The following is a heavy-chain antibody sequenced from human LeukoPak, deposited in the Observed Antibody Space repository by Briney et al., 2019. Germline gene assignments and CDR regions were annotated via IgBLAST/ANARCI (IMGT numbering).Heavy chain of an antibody. D-gene: IGHD3-22*01. CDR2: ISSSSSYI. V-gene: IGHV3-21*01. CDR3: ARTKIVVVITPLLDY. CDR1: GFTFSSYG. J-gene: IGHJ4*02. Sequence: GGSLRLSCAASGFTFSSYGMSWVRQAPGKGLEWVSSISSSSSYIYYADSVKGRFTISRDNAKNSLYLQMNTLRAEDTAVYYCARTKIVVVITPLLDYWGQGTLVTVSS.